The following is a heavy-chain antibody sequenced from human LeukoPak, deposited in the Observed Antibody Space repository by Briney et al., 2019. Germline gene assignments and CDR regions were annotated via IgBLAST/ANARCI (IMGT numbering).Heavy chain of an antibody. CDR1: GGSFSGYY. Sequence: KPSETLSLTCAVYGGSFSGYYWSWIRQPPGKGLEWIGEINHSGSTNYNPSLKSRVTISVDTSKNQFSLKLSSVTAADTAVYYCARDREPLQNYYYYGMDVWGQGTTVTVSS. D-gene: IGHD1-26*01. CDR3: ARDREPLQNYYYYGMDV. J-gene: IGHJ6*02. CDR2: INHSGST. V-gene: IGHV4-34*01.